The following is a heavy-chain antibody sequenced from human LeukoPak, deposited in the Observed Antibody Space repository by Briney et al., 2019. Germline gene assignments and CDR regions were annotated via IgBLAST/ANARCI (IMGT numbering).Heavy chain of an antibody. Sequence: SETLSLTCAVYGGSFSGYYWSWIRQPPGKGLEWIGEINHSGSTNYNPSLKSRVTISVDTSKNQFSLKLSSVTAADTAVYYCARGATAVVKSDNWFDPWGQGTLVTVSS. CDR2: INHSGST. CDR1: GGSFSGYY. V-gene: IGHV4-34*01. CDR3: ARGATAVVKSDNWFDP. J-gene: IGHJ5*02. D-gene: IGHD5-18*01.